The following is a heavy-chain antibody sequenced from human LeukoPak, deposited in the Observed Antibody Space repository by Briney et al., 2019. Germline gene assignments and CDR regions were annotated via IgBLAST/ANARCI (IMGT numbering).Heavy chain of an antibody. V-gene: IGHV3-33*06. CDR3: AKDRSYSYGTDYFDY. CDR1: GFTFSSYG. J-gene: IGHJ4*02. CDR2: IWYDGSNK. Sequence: RGSLRLSCAASGFTFSSYGMHWVRQAPGKGLEWVAVIWYDGSNKYYADSVKGRFTISRDNSKNTLYLQMNSLRAEDTAVYYCAKDRSYSYGTDYFDYWGQGTLVTVSS. D-gene: IGHD5-18*01.